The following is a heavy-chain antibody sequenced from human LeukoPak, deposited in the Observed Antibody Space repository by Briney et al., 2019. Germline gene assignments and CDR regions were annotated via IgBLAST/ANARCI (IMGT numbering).Heavy chain of an antibody. CDR2: INHSGST. J-gene: IGHJ4*02. Sequence: SETLSLTCAVYGGSFSGYYWSWIRQPPGKGLEWIGEINHSGSTNYNPSLQSRVTISVDTSKNQFSLQLSSVTAADTAVYYCARGWEDLYYFDYWGQGTLVTVSS. V-gene: IGHV4-34*01. D-gene: IGHD1-26*01. CDR1: GGSFSGYY. CDR3: ARGWEDLYYFDY.